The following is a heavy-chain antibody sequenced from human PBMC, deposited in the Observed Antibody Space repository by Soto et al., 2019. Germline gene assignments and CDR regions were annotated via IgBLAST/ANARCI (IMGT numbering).Heavy chain of an antibody. CDR1: GGSFSGYY. CDR2: INHSGST. Sequence: SETLSLTCAVYGGSFSGYYWSWIRQPPGKGLEWIGEINHSGSTNYNPSLKSRVTISVDTSKNQFSLKLSSVTAADTAVYYCAAVSFGWGGGSFDYWGQGTLVTVSS. D-gene: IGHD3-16*01. J-gene: IGHJ4*02. V-gene: IGHV4-34*01. CDR3: AAVSFGWGGGSFDY.